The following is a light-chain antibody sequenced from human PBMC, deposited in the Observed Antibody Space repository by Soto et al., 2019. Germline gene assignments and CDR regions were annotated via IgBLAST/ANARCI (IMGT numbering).Light chain of an antibody. CDR2: AAS. Sequence: DIQMTQSPSTLSASVGDRATITCRASQSISNWLAWYQQKPGKAPNLLIYAASSLQSGVPSRFSGSGSGTEFTLTITSLQADDFATYYCQQYDIHSTFGQGTKVDIK. CDR3: QQYDIHST. V-gene: IGKV1-5*01. CDR1: QSISNW. J-gene: IGKJ2*01.